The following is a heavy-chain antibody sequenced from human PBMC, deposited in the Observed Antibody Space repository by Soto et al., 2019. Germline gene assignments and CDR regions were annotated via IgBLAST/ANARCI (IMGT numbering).Heavy chain of an antibody. CDR3: ARDSPPRSHYYYYMDV. V-gene: IGHV3-21*01. CDR2: ISSSSSYI. CDR1: GFTFSSYS. D-gene: IGHD4-17*01. Sequence: GGSLRLSCAASGFTFSSYSMNWVRQAPGKGLEWVSSISSSSSYIYYADSVKGRFTISRDNAKNSLYLQMNSLRAEDTAVYYCARDSPPRSHYYYYMDVWGKGTTVTVSS. J-gene: IGHJ6*03.